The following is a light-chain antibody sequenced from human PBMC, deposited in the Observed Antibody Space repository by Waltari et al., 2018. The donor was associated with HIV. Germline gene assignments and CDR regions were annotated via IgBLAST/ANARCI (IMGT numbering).Light chain of an antibody. Sequence: SYELTQTPSVSVSQNQPAPIICPGTPLATTSAFWFRQKSGQASVLVIYAGSHRSCGIPDRISACRLATVATLTISGAQAEDEGDYYFYSTEGGDSHRGVFGTGTTFTIL. CDR1: PLATTS. V-gene: IGLV3-10*01. CDR2: AGS. J-gene: IGLJ1*01. CDR3: YSTEGGDSHRGV.